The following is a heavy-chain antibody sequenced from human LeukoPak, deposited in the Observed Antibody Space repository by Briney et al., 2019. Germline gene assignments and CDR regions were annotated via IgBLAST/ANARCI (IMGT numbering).Heavy chain of an antibody. CDR3: ARPYSGSTDAFDI. V-gene: IGHV1-8*01. J-gene: IGHJ3*02. Sequence: ASVKVSCKASGYTFTSYDINWVRQATGQGLEWMGWMNPNSGNTGYAQKFQGRVTMTRNISISTAYMELSSLRSEDTAVYYCARPYSGSTDAFDIWGQGTMVTVSS. D-gene: IGHD1-26*01. CDR2: MNPNSGNT. CDR1: GYTFTSYD.